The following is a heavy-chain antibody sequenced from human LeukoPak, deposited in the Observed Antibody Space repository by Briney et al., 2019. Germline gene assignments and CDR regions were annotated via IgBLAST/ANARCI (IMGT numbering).Heavy chain of an antibody. CDR3: AKDRGPRSGYYDTSGYSFDY. D-gene: IGHD3-22*01. CDR2: ISGSGGAT. J-gene: IGHJ4*02. V-gene: IGHV3-23*01. Sequence: PGGSLRLSCAASGFTFSSYAMSWVRQTPGKGLEWVSAISGSGGATYYADSVKGRFTISRDNSENTLYLQMNSLRAEDTAFYYCAKDRGPRSGYYDTSGYSFDYWGQGALVTVSS. CDR1: GFTFSSYA.